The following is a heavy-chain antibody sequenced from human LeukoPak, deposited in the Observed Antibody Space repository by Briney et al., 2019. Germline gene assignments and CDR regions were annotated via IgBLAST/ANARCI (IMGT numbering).Heavy chain of an antibody. CDR1: GYTLTELS. CDR2: FDPEDGET. CDR3: ATDSRELVRWYHFDY. Sequence: ASVKVSCKVSGYTLTELSMHWVRQAPGKGLEWMGGFDPEDGETIYAQKFQGRVTMTEDTSTDTAYIELSSLRSEDTAVYYCATDSRELVRWYHFDYWGQGTLVTVSS. D-gene: IGHD4-23*01. V-gene: IGHV1-24*01. J-gene: IGHJ4*02.